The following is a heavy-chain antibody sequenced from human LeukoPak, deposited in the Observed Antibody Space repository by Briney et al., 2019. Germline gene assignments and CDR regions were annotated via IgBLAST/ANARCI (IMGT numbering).Heavy chain of an antibody. CDR2: ISWNSDRI. CDR3: AKATTYYYDSSGYYYLDY. CDR1: EFTFSSYW. Sequence: GGSLRLSCAASEFTFSSYWMHWVRRAPGKGLEWVSGISWNSDRIGYADSVKGRFTISRDNAKNSLYLQMNSLRAEDTALYYCAKATTYYYDSSGYYYLDYWGQGTLVTVSS. D-gene: IGHD3-22*01. V-gene: IGHV3-9*01. J-gene: IGHJ4*02.